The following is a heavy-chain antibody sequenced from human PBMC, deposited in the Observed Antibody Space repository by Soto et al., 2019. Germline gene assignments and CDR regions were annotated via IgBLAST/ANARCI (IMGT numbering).Heavy chain of an antibody. CDR3: ARREIQGPIDY. V-gene: IGHV4-28*01. CDR1: GYSISSSNW. J-gene: IGHJ4*02. Sequence: SETLSLTCAVSGYSISSSNWWGWIRQPPGKGLEWIGYIYYSGTTYYNPSLKSRVTMSVDTSKNQFSLKLTSVTAVDTAVYYCARREIQGPIDYWGKGTLVPVSS. CDR2: IYYSGTT. D-gene: IGHD1-26*01.